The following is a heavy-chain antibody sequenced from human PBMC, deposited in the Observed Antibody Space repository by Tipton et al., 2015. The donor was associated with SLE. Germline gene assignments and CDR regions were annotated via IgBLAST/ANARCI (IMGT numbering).Heavy chain of an antibody. CDR1: GDSISGHY. J-gene: IGHJ4*02. V-gene: IGHV4-59*08. CDR3: ARRYGTSFDY. D-gene: IGHD2-8*01. CDR2: IYYTGTT. Sequence: TLSLTCTVSGDSISGHYRSWIRQPPGKGLEWIGHIYYTGTTYYNPSLKSRLTLSLDTSKNQFSLKMISVTAADTAVYYCARRYGTSFDYWDQGTLVTVSS.